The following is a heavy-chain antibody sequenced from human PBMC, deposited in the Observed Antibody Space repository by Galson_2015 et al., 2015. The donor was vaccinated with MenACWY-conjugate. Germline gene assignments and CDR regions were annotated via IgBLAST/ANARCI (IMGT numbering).Heavy chain of an antibody. CDR1: GFTFSSYS. Sequence: SLRLCCAASGFTFSSYSMNWVRQAPGKGLEWVSSISSSSRYIYYPDSVKGRLTISRDNAKNSLYLQMTSLRAEDTAVYYCARSWSSGNQDHFDYWGQGTLVTVSS. CDR3: ARSWSSGNQDHFDY. D-gene: IGHD4-23*01. V-gene: IGHV3-21*01. J-gene: IGHJ4*02. CDR2: ISSSSRYI.